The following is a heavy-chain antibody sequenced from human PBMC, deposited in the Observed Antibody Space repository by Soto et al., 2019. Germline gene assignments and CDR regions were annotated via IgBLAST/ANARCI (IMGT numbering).Heavy chain of an antibody. J-gene: IGHJ5*02. D-gene: IGHD1-26*01. V-gene: IGHV4-30-2*01. CDR3: ARFEGGWFAP. CDR1: GGSISSGGYS. CDR2: IYHSGST. Sequence: QLQLQESGSGLVKPSQTLSLTCAVSGGSISSGGYSWSWIRQPPGKGLEWIGYIYHSGSTYYNPSLKSRVTISVARSKNQVSLKLGSGTAADTAVYYCARFEGGWFAPWGQGTLVTVSS.